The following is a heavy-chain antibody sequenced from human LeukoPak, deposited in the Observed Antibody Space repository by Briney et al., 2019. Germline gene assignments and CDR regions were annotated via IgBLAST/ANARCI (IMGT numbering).Heavy chain of an antibody. V-gene: IGHV3-64*01. CDR2: ISSNGGST. CDR1: GFTFSSYA. D-gene: IGHD6-6*01. J-gene: IGHJ6*03. CDR3: ARDRAARGYYYYYMDV. Sequence: GGSLRLSCAASGFTFSSYAMHWVRQAPGKGLEYVSAISSNGGSTYYANSVKGRFTISRDNSKNTLYLQMGSLRAEDMAVYYCARDRAARGYYYYYMDVWGTGTTVTVSS.